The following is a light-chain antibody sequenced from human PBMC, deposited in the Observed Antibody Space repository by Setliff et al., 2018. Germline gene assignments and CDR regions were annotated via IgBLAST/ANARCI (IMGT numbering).Light chain of an antibody. Sequence: QPVLTQPPSASGTPGQRVAISCSGSSSNVGSNYVYWYQQLPGTAPKLLISRDSQRPSGVPDRFSGSKSGTSASLAISGLRSEDEAEYYCAAWDDSLSGLFGGGTK. V-gene: IGLV1-47*01. CDR3: AAWDDSLSGL. J-gene: IGLJ2*01. CDR2: RDS. CDR1: SSNVGSNY.